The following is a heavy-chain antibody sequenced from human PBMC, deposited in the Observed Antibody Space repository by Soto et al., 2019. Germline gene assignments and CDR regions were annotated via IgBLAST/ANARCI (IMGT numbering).Heavy chain of an antibody. CDR2: IYYRGST. CDR1: GGSISSYY. J-gene: IGHJ6*02. CDR3: ARDPEYYGMDV. V-gene: IGHV4-59*01. Sequence: QLQLQESGPGLVTPSETLSLTCTVSGGSISSYYWSWIRQPPGKGLEWIGCIYYRGSTNYNPSLNSRVTTSVDTSKNQYSQKLSSVTAADTAVYYGARDPEYYGMDVWGQGTTVTVSS.